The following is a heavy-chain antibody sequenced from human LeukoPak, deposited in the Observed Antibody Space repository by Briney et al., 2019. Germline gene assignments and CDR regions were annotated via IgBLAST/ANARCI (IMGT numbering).Heavy chain of an antibody. Sequence: ASVKVSCKASGYTFTSYDINWVRQATGQGLEWMGWMNPNSGNTGYAQKFQGRVTMTRNTSISTAYVELSSLRSEDTAVYYCARLYSSSWPNTPYYYYYYMDVWGKGTTVTVSS. D-gene: IGHD6-13*01. J-gene: IGHJ6*03. CDR3: ARLYSSSWPNTPYYYYYYMDV. CDR1: GYTFTSYD. CDR2: MNPNSGNT. V-gene: IGHV1-8*01.